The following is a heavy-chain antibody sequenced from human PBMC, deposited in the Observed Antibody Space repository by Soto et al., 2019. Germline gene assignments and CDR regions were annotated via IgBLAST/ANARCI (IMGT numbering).Heavy chain of an antibody. D-gene: IGHD4-17*01. Sequence: SGFTFSSYAMSWVRQAPGKGLEWVAAIIGVGGTTYYADSVDWRFAIARDNSKNTLSVGMNILRADDTALYDCAIQPNGANSGFDYWGQGTLVTVSS. CDR2: IIGVGGTT. CDR3: AIQPNGANSGFDY. CDR1: GFTFSSYA. V-gene: IGHV3-23*01. J-gene: IGHJ4*02.